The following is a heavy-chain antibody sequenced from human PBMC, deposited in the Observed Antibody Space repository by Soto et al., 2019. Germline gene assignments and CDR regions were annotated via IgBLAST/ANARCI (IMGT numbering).Heavy chain of an antibody. CDR2: IYYSGST. D-gene: IGHD6-19*01. Sequence: SETLSLTCTVSGGSISSSSYYWGWIRQPPGKGLEWIGSIYYSGSTYYNPSLKSRVTISVDTSKNQFSLKLSSVTAADTAVYYCATPSSGWYSLYCYYYMDAWGKGTTVPVSS. V-gene: IGHV4-39*01. CDR3: ATPSSGWYSLYCYYYMDA. CDR1: GGSISSSSYY. J-gene: IGHJ6*03.